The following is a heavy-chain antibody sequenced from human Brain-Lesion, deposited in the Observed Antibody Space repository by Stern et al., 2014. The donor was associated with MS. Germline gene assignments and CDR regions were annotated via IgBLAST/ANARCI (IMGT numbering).Heavy chain of an antibody. J-gene: IGHJ5*02. Sequence: QVQLQESGPGLVKPSQTLSLTCSVSGDSISSGGYYWSWIRQHPGKARQWIGNIYYSGNTYYNPSLKSLVTISVDMSKNQFSLNLNSVTAADTAVYFCARVAALAMPLQYNWFDPWGQGILVTVSS. D-gene: IGHD2-2*01. V-gene: IGHV4-31*01. CDR3: ARVAALAMPLQYNWFDP. CDR1: GDSISSGGYY. CDR2: IYYSGNT.